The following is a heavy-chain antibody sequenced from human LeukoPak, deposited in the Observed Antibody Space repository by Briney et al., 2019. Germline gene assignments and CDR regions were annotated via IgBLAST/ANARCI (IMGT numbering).Heavy chain of an antibody. Sequence: SVKVSCKASGGTFSSYAISWVRQAPGQGLEWMGGIIPIFGTANYAQKFQGRVTITADESTSTAYMELSSLRSEDTAVYYCARYAKIVGATEGDYFDYWGQGTLVTVSS. V-gene: IGHV1-69*01. CDR1: GGTFSSYA. CDR3: ARYAKIVGATEGDYFDY. D-gene: IGHD1-26*01. J-gene: IGHJ4*02. CDR2: IIPIFGTA.